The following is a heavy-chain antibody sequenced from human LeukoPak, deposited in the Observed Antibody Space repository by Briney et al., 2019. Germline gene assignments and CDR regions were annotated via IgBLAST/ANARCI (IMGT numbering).Heavy chain of an antibody. J-gene: IGHJ3*02. CDR2: INHSGST. Sequence: PSETLSLTCAVYGGSFSGYYWSWIRQPPGKGLEWIGEINHSGSTNYNPSLESRVTISVDTSKNQFSLKLSSVTAADTAVYYCAREDTMIVVVTHISAFDIWGQGTMVTVSS. CDR1: GGSFSGYY. D-gene: IGHD3-22*01. CDR3: AREDTMIVVVTHISAFDI. V-gene: IGHV4-34*01.